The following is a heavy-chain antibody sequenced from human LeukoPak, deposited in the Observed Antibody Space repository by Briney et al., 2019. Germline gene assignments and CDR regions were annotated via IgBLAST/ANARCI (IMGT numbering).Heavy chain of an antibody. D-gene: IGHD3-22*01. CDR3: ARLPRARYYYDSSGYSGDAFDI. CDR1: GGTFSSYA. V-gene: IGHV1-69*13. CDR2: IIPIFGTA. J-gene: IGHJ3*02. Sequence: ASVKVSCKASGGTFSSYAISWVRQAPGQGLEWMGGIIPIFGTANYAQKFQGRVTITADESTSTAYMELSSLRSEDTAVYYCARLPRARYYYDSSGYSGDAFDIWGQGTMVTVSS.